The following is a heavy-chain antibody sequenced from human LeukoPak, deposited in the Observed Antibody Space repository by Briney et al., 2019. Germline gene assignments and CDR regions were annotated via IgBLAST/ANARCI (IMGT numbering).Heavy chain of an antibody. J-gene: IGHJ4*02. D-gene: IGHD2-15*01. V-gene: IGHV3-9*01. CDR2: ISWNSGSI. Sequence: PGGSLRLSCAASGFTFDDYAMHWVRRAPGKGLEWVSGISWNSGSIGYADSVKGRFTISRDNAKNSLYLQMNSLRAEDTALYYCAKDREVVAANYFDYWGQGTLVTVSS. CDR3: AKDREVVAANYFDY. CDR1: GFTFDDYA.